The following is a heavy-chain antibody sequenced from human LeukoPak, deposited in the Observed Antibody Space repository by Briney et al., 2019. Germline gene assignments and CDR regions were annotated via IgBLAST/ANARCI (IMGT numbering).Heavy chain of an antibody. D-gene: IGHD6-13*01. Sequence: SETLSLTCTGSGGSISSYYWSWIRQPPGKGLEWIGYIYYSGSTNYNPSLKSRVTISVDTSKNQFSLKLSSVTAADTAVYYCARGTRYSSSWYGGWFDPWGQGTLVTVSS. CDR1: GGSISSYY. J-gene: IGHJ5*02. V-gene: IGHV4-59*01. CDR2: IYYSGST. CDR3: ARGTRYSSSWYGGWFDP.